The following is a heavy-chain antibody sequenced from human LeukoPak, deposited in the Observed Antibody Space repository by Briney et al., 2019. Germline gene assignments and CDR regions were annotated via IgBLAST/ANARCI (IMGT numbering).Heavy chain of an antibody. D-gene: IGHD1/OR15-1a*01. V-gene: IGHV3-7*05. J-gene: IGHJ4*02. CDR1: GFXFSGSW. CDR2: IKEDGSDK. CDR3: ATWNSDWEFAY. Sequence: GGSLRLSCAASGFXFSGSWITWVRQAPGKGLEWVANIKEDGSDKYYVDSVTGRFTISRDNTKNSLYLQMSSLRAEDTAVYYCATWNSDWEFAYWGQGTLVSVSS.